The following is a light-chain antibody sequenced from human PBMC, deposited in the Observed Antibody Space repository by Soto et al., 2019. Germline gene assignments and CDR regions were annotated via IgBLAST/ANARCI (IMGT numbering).Light chain of an antibody. CDR2: AAS. V-gene: IGKV1-39*01. J-gene: IGKJ2*01. CDR3: QQSYSTPNT. CDR1: QSISSY. Sequence: DIQMTQSPSSLCASVGDRVTITCRASQSISSYLNWYQQKPGKAPKLLIYAASSLQSGVPSRFSGRGSGTDFTLTISSLQAEDYATYYCQQSYSTPNTFGQGTKLEIK.